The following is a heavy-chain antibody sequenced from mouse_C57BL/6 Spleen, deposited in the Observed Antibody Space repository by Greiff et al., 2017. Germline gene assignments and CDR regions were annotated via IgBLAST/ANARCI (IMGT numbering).Heavy chain of an antibody. V-gene: IGHV14-4*01. CDR2: IDPENGDT. CDR1: GFNIKDDY. Sequence: EVKLVESGAELVRPGASVKLSCTASGFNIKDDYMHWVKQRPEQGLEWIGWIDPENGDTEYASKFQGKATITADTSSNTAYLQLISLTYEDTAVYYCMTTAQATDWGQGTTLTVSS. J-gene: IGHJ2*01. D-gene: IGHD3-2*02. CDR3: MTTAQATD.